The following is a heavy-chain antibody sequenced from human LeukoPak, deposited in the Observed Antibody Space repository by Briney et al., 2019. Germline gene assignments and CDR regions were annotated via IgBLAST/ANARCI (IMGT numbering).Heavy chain of an antibody. V-gene: IGHV5-51*01. D-gene: IGHD3-16*01. Sequence: GESLKISCKGSGYSFTSYWIGWVRQMPGKGLEWMGIIYPGDSDTRYSPSFQGQVTISADKSISTAYLQWSSLKASDTAMYYCASAIQLRLGELYYGMDVWGQGTTVTVSS. J-gene: IGHJ6*02. CDR1: GYSFTSYW. CDR2: IYPGDSDT. CDR3: ASAIQLRLGELYYGMDV.